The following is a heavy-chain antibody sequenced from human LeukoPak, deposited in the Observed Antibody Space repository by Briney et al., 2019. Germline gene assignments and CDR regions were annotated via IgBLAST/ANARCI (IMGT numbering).Heavy chain of an antibody. J-gene: IGHJ4*02. D-gene: IGHD1-26*01. CDR3: ARDKIVGATYFDY. CDR2: IYYSGST. CDR1: GGSISSSSYY. Sequence: SETLSLTCTVSGGSISSSSYYWGWIRQPPGKGLEWIGSIYYSGSTYYNPSLKSRVTISVDTSKNQFSLKLSSVTAADTAVYYCARDKIVGATYFDYWGQGTLVTVSS. V-gene: IGHV4-39*02.